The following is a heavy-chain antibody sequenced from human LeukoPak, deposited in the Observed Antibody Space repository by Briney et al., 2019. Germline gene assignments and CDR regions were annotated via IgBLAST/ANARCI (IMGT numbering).Heavy chain of an antibody. Sequence: PSGTLSLTCTVSGGSISSSRYYWAWIRQPPGKGLDWIGSISYSGSTYYNPSLKSRVTVSVDTSKNQFSPELTSVTAADTAVFYCVRGSTLRHYQYWGQGILVTVSS. J-gene: IGHJ4*02. CDR3: VRGSTLRHYQY. CDR1: GGSISSSRYY. D-gene: IGHD3-16*01. CDR2: ISYSGST. V-gene: IGHV4-39*01.